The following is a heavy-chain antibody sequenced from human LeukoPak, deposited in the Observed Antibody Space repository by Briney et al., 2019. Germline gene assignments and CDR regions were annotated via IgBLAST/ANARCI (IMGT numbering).Heavy chain of an antibody. CDR2: ISSSSSYT. V-gene: IGHV3-21*05. J-gene: IGHJ6*02. D-gene: IGHD3-16*01. CDR3: ARERVTTFLSPVYYGMDV. Sequence: GGSLRLSCGVSGITLSTYTLNWVRQAPGKGLEWVSYISSSSSYTDYADSVKGRFTISRDNAKNSLYLQMNSLRAEDTAVYYCARERVTTFLSPVYYGMDVWGQGTTVTVSS. CDR1: GITLSTYT.